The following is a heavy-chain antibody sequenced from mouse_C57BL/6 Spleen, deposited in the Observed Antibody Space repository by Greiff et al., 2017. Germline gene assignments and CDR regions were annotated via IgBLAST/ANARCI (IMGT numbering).Heavy chain of an antibody. J-gene: IGHJ2*01. D-gene: IGHD2-14*01. V-gene: IGHV1-22*01. Sequence: VQLQQSGPELVKPGASVKMSCKASGYTFTDYNMHWVKQSPGKSLEWIGYINPNNGGTSSNKTFKGKATLTVNKSSSTAYMELRSLTSEDSAFYCGARDGRRYVDYWGQGTTLTVSS. CDR3: ARDGRRYVDY. CDR1: GYTFTDYN. CDR2: INPNNGGT.